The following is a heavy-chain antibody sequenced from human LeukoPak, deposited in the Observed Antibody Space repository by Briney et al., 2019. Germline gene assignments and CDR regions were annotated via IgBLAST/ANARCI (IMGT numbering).Heavy chain of an antibody. CDR2: INPNSGGT. D-gene: IGHD1-1*01. Sequence: ASVKVSCKASGYTFTDYYMHWVRQAPGQGLEWMGWINPNSGGTNYAQKFQGRVTMTRDTSISTAYMELSRLRSDDTAVYYCARDRGNWNDNWFDPWGQGTLVTVSS. J-gene: IGHJ5*02. V-gene: IGHV1-2*02. CDR1: GYTFTDYY. CDR3: ARDRGNWNDNWFDP.